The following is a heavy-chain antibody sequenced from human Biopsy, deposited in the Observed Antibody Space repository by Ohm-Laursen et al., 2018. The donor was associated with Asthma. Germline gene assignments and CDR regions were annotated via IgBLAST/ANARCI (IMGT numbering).Heavy chain of an antibody. CDR1: GYTFNSAG. CDR2: ISAYNGNT. CDR3: ARAVDYSHYYGIDV. Sequence: ASVKVSCKTSGYTFNSAGITWVRQAPGQGLEWMGWISAYNGNTKVAQKLQDRVTMITDTSASTAYMELRSLRSDDTAVYFCARAVDYSHYYGIDVWGQGTTVTV. D-gene: IGHD3-10*01. J-gene: IGHJ6*02. V-gene: IGHV1-18*01.